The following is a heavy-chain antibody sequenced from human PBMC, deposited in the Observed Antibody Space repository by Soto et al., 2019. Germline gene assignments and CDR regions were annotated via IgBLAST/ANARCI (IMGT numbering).Heavy chain of an antibody. CDR1: GFTFSSYW. V-gene: IGHV3-74*01. Sequence: GGSLRLSCAASGFTFSSYWMHWVRQAPGKGLVWVSRINSDGSSTSYADSVKGRFTISRDNAKNTLYLQMNSLRAEDTAVYYCARDPAYSYGYLALDYYYYGMDVWGQGTTVTVS. CDR2: INSDGSST. D-gene: IGHD5-18*01. J-gene: IGHJ6*02. CDR3: ARDPAYSYGYLALDYYYYGMDV.